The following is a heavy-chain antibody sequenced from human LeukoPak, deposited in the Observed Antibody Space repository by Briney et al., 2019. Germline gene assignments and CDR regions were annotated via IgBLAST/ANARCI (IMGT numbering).Heavy chain of an antibody. CDR2: ISSSSSYI. CDR3: ARDYNIGTGYYTNWFDP. D-gene: IGHD3-9*01. CDR1: GLTFSSYS. V-gene: IGHV3-21*01. J-gene: IGHJ5*02. Sequence: GGSLRLSCAASGLTFSSYSMNWVRQAPGKGLEWVSSISSSSSYIYYADSVKGRFTISRDNAKNSLYLQMNSLRAEDTAVYYCARDYNIGTGYYTNWFDPWGQGTLVTVSS.